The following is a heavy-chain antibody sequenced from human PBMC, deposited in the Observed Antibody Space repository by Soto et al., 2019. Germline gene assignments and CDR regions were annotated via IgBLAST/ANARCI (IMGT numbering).Heavy chain of an antibody. J-gene: IGHJ5*01. Sequence: PSETLSLTCAVSGVSIHNSHSFWGWIRQPPGKGLEFIGSMYYSGGANYNPSLKGRVTISLDTSKNQFSLTVNSVTAADTAIYYCGRVVEGATRHTDFDSWGQGTLVTVS. D-gene: IGHD2-15*01. CDR1: GVSIHNSHSF. CDR2: MYYSGGA. V-gene: IGHV4-39*01. CDR3: GRVVEGATRHTDFDS.